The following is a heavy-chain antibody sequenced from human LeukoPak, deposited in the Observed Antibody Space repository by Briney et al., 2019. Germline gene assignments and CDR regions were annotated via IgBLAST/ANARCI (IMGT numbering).Heavy chain of an antibody. J-gene: IGHJ4*02. CDR3: ARDPSGSYGDY. CDR2: INSDGSST. CDR1: GFTFSRDW. Sequence: PGGSLRLSCAASGFTFSRDWMHWVRQAPGKGLVWVSRINSDGSSTIYADSVKGRFTISRDNAKNSLYLQMNSLRAEDTAVYYCARDPSGSYGDYWGQGTLVTVSS. D-gene: IGHD1-26*01. V-gene: IGHV3-74*01.